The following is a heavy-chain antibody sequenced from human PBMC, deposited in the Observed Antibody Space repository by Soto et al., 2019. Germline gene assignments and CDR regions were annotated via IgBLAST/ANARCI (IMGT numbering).Heavy chain of an antibody. Sequence: PGGSLRLSCAASGFTFSSHWMHWVRQAPGKGLVWVSRINSDGSRINYADSVKGRLTISRDNAKNTVYLQMNSLRAEDTAVYICARGASGRYYIDGWGKGTSVTVAS. CDR1: GFTFSSHW. CDR2: INSDGSRI. CDR3: ARGASGRYYIDG. J-gene: IGHJ6*03. V-gene: IGHV3-74*01. D-gene: IGHD3-10*01.